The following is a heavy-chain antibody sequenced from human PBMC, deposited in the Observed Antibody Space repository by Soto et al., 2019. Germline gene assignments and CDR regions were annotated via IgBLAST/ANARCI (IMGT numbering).Heavy chain of an antibody. CDR1: GYTFTGYY. D-gene: IGHD3-10*01. CDR3: ARSYYGSGSYYNGNAEYFQH. CDR2: INPNSGGT. V-gene: IGHV1-2*04. Sequence: QVQLVQSGAEVKKPGASVKVSCKASGYTFTGYYMHWVRQAPGQGLEWMGWINPNSGGTNYAQKFQGWVTMTRDTSIRTAYMELSRLRSDDTAVYYCARSYYGSGSYYNGNAEYFQHWGQGTLVTVSS. J-gene: IGHJ1*01.